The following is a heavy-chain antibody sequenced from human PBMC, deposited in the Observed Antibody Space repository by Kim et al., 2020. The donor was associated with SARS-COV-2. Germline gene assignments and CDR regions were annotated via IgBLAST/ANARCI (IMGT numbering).Heavy chain of an antibody. Sequence: SETLSLTCTVSGGSISSDIYYWGWIRQPPGKGLEWIGTIYSSGSTYYNPSLKSRVTISVDTSKNQFSLKLSSVTAADTAVYYCARHPPVGTGTTSLPPPFEYWGQGTLVTVSS. CDR3: ARHPPVGTGTTSLPPPFEY. D-gene: IGHD1-7*01. J-gene: IGHJ4*02. CDR1: GGSISSDIYY. V-gene: IGHV4-39*01. CDR2: IYSSGST.